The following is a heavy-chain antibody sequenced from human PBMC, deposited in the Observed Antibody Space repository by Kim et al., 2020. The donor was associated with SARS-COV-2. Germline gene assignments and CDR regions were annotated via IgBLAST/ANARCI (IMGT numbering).Heavy chain of an antibody. V-gene: IGHV3-23*01. CDR2: ISPSGSGT. CDR1: GFTFSNYT. J-gene: IGHJ4*02. D-gene: IGHD6-6*01. CDR3: VKDYSSTSGGIFDY. Sequence: GGSLRLSCAASGFTFSNYTMTWVRQAPGKGLEWVASISPSGSGTYSADSVKGRFTISRDNSKSTLFLQMDSLRGEDTAVYYCVKDYSSTSGGIFDYWGQGTPVTVSS.